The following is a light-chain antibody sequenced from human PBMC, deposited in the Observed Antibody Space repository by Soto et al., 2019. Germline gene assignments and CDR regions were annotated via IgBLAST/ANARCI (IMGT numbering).Light chain of an antibody. V-gene: IGLV4-69*01. J-gene: IGLJ3*02. CDR2: VNSDGSH. CDR3: QTWGTTVL. CDR1: SGGSGHITYP. Sequence: QPVVTQSPSASASLGASVNLTCNVSSGGSGHITYPIAWHQQQPGKGPRYLMKVNSDGSHIKGAGIPDRLSGSSSGAERYLTISSLQSEDEAAYYCQTWGTTVLFGGGTKLTVL.